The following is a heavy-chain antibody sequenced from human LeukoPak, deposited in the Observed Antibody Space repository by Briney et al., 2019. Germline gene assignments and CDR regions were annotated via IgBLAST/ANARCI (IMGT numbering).Heavy chain of an antibody. CDR3: AHLVWEYVGGLDV. CDR1: GFTFSDYY. J-gene: IGHJ6*02. CDR2: ISSSGSTI. Sequence: GGSLRLSCAASGFTFSDYYMSWIRQAPGKGLERVSYISSSGSTIYYADSVKGRFTISRDNAKNSLYLQMNSLRAEDTAVYYCAHLVWEYVGGLDVWGQGTTVTVSS. D-gene: IGHD3/OR15-3a*01. V-gene: IGHV3-11*01.